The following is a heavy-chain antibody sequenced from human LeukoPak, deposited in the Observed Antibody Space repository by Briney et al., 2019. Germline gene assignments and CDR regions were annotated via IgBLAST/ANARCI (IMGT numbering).Heavy chain of an antibody. CDR3: TREMGVVPAAGDFDY. V-gene: IGHV3-49*04. CDR1: GFTSGDYA. J-gene: IGHJ4*02. D-gene: IGHD2-2*01. CDR2: IRSKAYGGTT. Sequence: GRSLRLSCTASGFTSGDYAMSWVRQAPGKGLEWVGFIRSKAYGGTTEYAASVKGRFTISRDDSKSIAYLQMNSLKTEDTAVYYCTREMGVVPAAGDFDYWGQGTLVTVSS.